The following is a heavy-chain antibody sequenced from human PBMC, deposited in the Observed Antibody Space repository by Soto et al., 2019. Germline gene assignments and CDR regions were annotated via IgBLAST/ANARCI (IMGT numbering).Heavy chain of an antibody. J-gene: IGHJ6*02. Sequence: ASVKVSCKVSGYTLTELSMHWVLQAPGKGLEWMGGFDPEDGETIYAQKFQGRVTMTEDTSTDTAYMELGSLRSEDTAVYYCLGVRPHYGMDVWGQGTTVTVSS. CDR1: GYTLTELS. V-gene: IGHV1-24*01. CDR2: FDPEDGET. D-gene: IGHD3-10*01. CDR3: LGVRPHYGMDV.